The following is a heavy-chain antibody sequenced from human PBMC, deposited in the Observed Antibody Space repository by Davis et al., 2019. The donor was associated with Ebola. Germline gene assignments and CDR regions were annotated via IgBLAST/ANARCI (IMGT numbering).Heavy chain of an antibody. D-gene: IGHD5-18*01. CDR3: ARAVLQPDYYCDY. Sequence: PGGSLRLSCKGSGYSFTSYWIGWVRQMPGKGLEWMGIIYPGYSDTRYSPSFQGQVTISADKSISTAYLQWSSLKASDTAMYYCARAVLQPDYYCDYWGQGTLVTVSS. V-gene: IGHV5-51*01. CDR2: IYPGYSDT. J-gene: IGHJ4*02. CDR1: GYSFTSYW.